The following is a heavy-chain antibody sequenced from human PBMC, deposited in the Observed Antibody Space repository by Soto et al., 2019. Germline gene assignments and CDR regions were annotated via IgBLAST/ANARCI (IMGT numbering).Heavy chain of an antibody. V-gene: IGHV4-59*01. CDR3: ARIAVAGNFDY. D-gene: IGHD6-19*01. CDR2: IYYSGST. CDR1: GGSISSYY. J-gene: IGHJ4*02. Sequence: TLSLTCTVSGGSISSYYWSWIRQPPGKGLEWIGYIYYSGSTNYNPSLKSRVTISVDTSKNQFSLKLSSVTAADTAVYYCARIAVAGNFDYWGQGTLVTVSS.